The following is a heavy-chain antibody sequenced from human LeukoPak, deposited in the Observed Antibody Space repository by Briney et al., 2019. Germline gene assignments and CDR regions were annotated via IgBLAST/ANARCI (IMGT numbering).Heavy chain of an antibody. CDR1: GGSISGYY. Sequence: PSETLSLTCTVSGGSISGYYWGWIRQPPGKNLEWIATIYYSGSTYYSPSLKSQVTISVDTSKNQFSLNLSYVTAADTAVYYRARHDYGSGYYYDMDVWGKGTTVTVSS. D-gene: IGHD3-10*01. CDR2: IYYSGST. CDR3: ARHDYGSGYYYDMDV. J-gene: IGHJ6*03. V-gene: IGHV4-39*01.